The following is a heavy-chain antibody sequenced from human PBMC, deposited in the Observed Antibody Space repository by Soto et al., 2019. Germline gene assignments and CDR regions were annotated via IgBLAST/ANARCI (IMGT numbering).Heavy chain of an antibody. CDR3: ARSNDYSPYYYYYYGMDV. Sequence: QVQLVQSGAEVKKPGASVKVSCKASGYTFTSYAMHWVRQAPGQRLEWMGWINAGNGNTKYSQKFQGRVTITRDTSASTAYMELSSLRSEDTAVYYCARSNDYSPYYYYYYGMDVWGQGTTVTVSS. V-gene: IGHV1-3*01. CDR2: INAGNGNT. D-gene: IGHD4-4*01. CDR1: GYTFTSYA. J-gene: IGHJ6*02.